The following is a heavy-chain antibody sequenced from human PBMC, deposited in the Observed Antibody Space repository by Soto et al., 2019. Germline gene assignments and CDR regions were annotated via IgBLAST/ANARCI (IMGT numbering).Heavy chain of an antibody. CDR2: SSYNGGT. V-gene: IGHV4-39*01. J-gene: IGHJ4*02. CDR3: ARHRIEVVWRGFDF. CDR1: ADSSTISNSY. D-gene: IGHD1-1*01. Sequence: PXGTLSVKCTVSADSSTISNSYWGWLRQPPGKGLQWIGSSSYNGGTFYNPSLKGRVAISVDTSKKQSSLQVTSVTAADTAVYYCARHRIEVVWRGFDFWGQGSPVTVSS.